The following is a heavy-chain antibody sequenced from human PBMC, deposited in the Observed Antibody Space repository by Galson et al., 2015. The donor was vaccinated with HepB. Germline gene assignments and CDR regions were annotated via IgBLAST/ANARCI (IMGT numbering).Heavy chain of an antibody. CDR1: GYTLTELS. V-gene: IGHV1-24*01. CDR3: ATTYYYGSGSYYRGGWFDP. Sequence: SVKVSCKVSGYTLTELSMHWVRQAPGKGLGWMGGFDPEDGETIYAQKFQGRVTMTEDTSTDTAYMELSSLRSEDTAVYYCATTYYYGSGSYYRGGWFDPWGQGTLVTVSS. J-gene: IGHJ5*02. D-gene: IGHD3-10*01. CDR2: FDPEDGET.